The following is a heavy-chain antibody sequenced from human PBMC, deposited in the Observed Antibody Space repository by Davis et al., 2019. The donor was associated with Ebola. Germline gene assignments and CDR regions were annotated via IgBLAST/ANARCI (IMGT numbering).Heavy chain of an antibody. D-gene: IGHD6-13*01. CDR1: GGSVSSGGYY. J-gene: IGHJ6*02. CDR2: IYYSGST. V-gene: IGHV4-61*08. Sequence: SETLSLTCTVSGGSVSSGGYYWNWIRQPPGKGLEWIGYIYYSGSTNYNPSLKSRVTISVDTSKNQFSLKLSSVTAADTAVYYCAGIGAAGTLTGREMVTYYYGMDVGGQGTTVTVSS. CDR3: AGIGAAGTLTGREMVTYYYGMDV.